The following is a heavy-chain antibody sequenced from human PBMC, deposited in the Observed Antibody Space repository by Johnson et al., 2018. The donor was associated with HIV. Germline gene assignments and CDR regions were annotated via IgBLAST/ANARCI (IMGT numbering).Heavy chain of an antibody. J-gene: IGHJ3*02. D-gene: IGHD1-26*01. V-gene: IGHV3-7*05. CDR1: GFTFSSYW. CDR2: IEQDGSEK. CDR3: ARGRYTTAEWDDAFDI. Sequence: VQLVESGGGVVRPGGSLRLSCAASGFTFSSYWMSWVRQAPGKGLEWVANIEQDGSEKYYVDSVKGRFTISRDNAKNSLYLQMNSLKAEDTAVFYCARGRYTTAEWDDAFDIWGQGTMVTVSS.